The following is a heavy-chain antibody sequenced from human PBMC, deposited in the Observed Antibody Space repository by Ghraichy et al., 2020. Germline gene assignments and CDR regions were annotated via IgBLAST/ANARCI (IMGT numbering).Heavy chain of an antibody. Sequence: GGSLRLSCAASGFTFSSYAMSWVRQAPGKGLEWVSAISGSGGSTYYADSVKGRFTISRDNSKNTLYLQMNSLRAEDTAVYYCAKDMRTMIVVVPITSDYWGQGTLVTVSS. V-gene: IGHV3-23*01. CDR1: GFTFSSYA. CDR3: AKDMRTMIVVVPITSDY. D-gene: IGHD3-22*01. J-gene: IGHJ4*02. CDR2: ISGSGGST.